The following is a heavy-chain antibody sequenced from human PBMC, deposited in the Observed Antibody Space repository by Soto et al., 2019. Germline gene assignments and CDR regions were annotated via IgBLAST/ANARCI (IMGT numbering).Heavy chain of an antibody. CDR3: VREGHSSGHCGTFDI. CDR1: GFTFSSDA. Sequence: HPGGSLRLSCAASGFTFSSDAMSWVRQAPGKGLEWVSTVSGNGRSTFYADSVKGRFTISRDNSKNTLFLQMNSLGAEDTAVYYCVREGHSSGHCGTFDIWGQGTKVTVSS. V-gene: IGHV3-23*01. CDR2: VSGNGRST. D-gene: IGHD3-22*01. J-gene: IGHJ3*02.